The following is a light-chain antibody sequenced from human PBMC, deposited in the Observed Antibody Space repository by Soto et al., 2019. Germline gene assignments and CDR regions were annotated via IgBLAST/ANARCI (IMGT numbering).Light chain of an antibody. V-gene: IGKV1-5*03. CDR1: QSISSW. Sequence: DIQMTQSPSTLSASVGDRVTITCRASQSISSWLAWYQQKAGKAPKLLIYKASSLESGVPSRVSGSGSGTEFTLTISSLQPDDFATYYCQQYNSDLWTFGQGTKVEIK. CDR2: KAS. J-gene: IGKJ1*01. CDR3: QQYNSDLWT.